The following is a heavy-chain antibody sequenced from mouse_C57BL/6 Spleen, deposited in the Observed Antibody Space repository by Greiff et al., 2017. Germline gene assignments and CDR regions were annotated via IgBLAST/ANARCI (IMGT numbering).Heavy chain of an antibody. Sequence: QVQLQQPGAELVKPGASVKMSCKASGYTFTSYWITWVKQRPGQGLEWIGDIYPGSGSTNYNEKFKSKATLTVDTSSSTAYMQLSSLTSEDSAVYYCARSGYDYDHYAMDYWGQGTSVTVSS. CDR2: IYPGSGST. CDR1: GYTFTSYW. D-gene: IGHD2-4*01. J-gene: IGHJ4*01. V-gene: IGHV1-55*01. CDR3: ARSGYDYDHYAMDY.